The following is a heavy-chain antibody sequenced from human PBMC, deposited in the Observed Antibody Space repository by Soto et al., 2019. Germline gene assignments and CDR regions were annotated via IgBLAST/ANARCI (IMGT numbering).Heavy chain of an antibody. CDR1: VFTFSDYY. J-gene: IGHJ4*02. D-gene: IGHD1-26*01. V-gene: IGHV3-11*01. Sequence: GGSLRLSCETSVFTFSDYYMSWIRQAPGKGLEWISYISGAGTTTYHADSVRGRFTVSRDNVKHSLYLQMNTLSAEDTAVYYCARAKMPIVGGVGVAYWGQGTVVTVSS. CDR3: ARAKMPIVGGVGVAY. CDR2: ISGAGTTT.